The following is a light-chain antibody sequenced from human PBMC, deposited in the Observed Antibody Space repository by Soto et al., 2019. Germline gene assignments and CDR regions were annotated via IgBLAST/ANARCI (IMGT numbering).Light chain of an antibody. CDR1: QGIRND. CDR3: LQDYNYPRT. V-gene: IGKV1-6*01. J-gene: IGKJ1*01. CDR2: AAS. Sequence: AIQMTQSPSSLSASVGDTVTMTCRASQGIRNDLGWYQEKPGKAPKLLIYAASSLQAGVPSRFSGSGSGTDFTLTITSLQPEDFATYYCLQDYNYPRTFGQGTKVEIK.